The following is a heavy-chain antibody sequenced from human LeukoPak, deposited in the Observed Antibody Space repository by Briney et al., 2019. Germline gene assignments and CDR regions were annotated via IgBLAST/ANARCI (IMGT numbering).Heavy chain of an antibody. CDR1: GFTFSSYW. Sequence: GSLRLSCAASGFTFSSYWMSWVRQAPGKGLEWVANIKQDGSEKYYVDSVKGRFTISRDNAKNTLYLQMNSLRAEDTAVYYCARELYYYYYYMDVWGKGTTVTVSS. CDR3: ARELYYYYYYMDV. J-gene: IGHJ6*03. CDR2: IKQDGSEK. V-gene: IGHV3-7*01.